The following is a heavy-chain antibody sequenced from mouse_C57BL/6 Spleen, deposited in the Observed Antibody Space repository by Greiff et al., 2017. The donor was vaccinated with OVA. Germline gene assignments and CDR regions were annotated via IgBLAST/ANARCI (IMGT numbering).Heavy chain of an antibody. J-gene: IGHJ2*01. D-gene: IGHD4-1*01. CDR2: IDPNRGGT. CDR3: ARNWFFDY. CDR1: GYTFTSYW. Sequence: QVHVKQPGAELVKPGASVKLSCKASGYTFTSYWMHWVKQRPGRGLEWIGRIDPNRGGTKYNEKFKSKATLTVDKPSSTAYMQLSSLTSEDSAVYYCARNWFFDYWGQGTTLTVSS. V-gene: IGHV1-72*01.